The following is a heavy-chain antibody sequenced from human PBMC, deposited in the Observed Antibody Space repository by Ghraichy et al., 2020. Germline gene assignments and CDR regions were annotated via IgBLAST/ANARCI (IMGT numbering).Heavy chain of an antibody. CDR1: RAHVCTPA. CDR2: IIPILGIA. Sequence: SVKVSCKISRAHVCTPATFRMRLSPLQRLERMGRIIPILGIANYAQKFQGRVTITADKSTSTAYMELSSLRSEDTAVYYCARDADYYDSSGYHDYWGQGTLVTVSS. CDR3: ARDADYYDSSGYHDY. J-gene: IGHJ4*02. V-gene: IGHV1-69*04. D-gene: IGHD3-22*01.